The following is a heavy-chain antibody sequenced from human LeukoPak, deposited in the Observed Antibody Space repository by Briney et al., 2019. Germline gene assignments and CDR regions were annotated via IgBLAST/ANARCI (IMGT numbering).Heavy chain of an antibody. CDR1: RYTFTNYV. V-gene: IGHV1-3*01. CDR3: ARDDCGDTCYPGGY. CDR2: IHGGNGDT. Sequence: ASVKVSCKASRYTFTNYVVHWVRQAPGQRPEWMGWIHGGNGDTKYSQNFQGRVTITRDTSASTAYMELRSLTSEDTALYYCARDDCGDTCYPGGYWGQGTLVTVSS. J-gene: IGHJ4*02. D-gene: IGHD2-21*01.